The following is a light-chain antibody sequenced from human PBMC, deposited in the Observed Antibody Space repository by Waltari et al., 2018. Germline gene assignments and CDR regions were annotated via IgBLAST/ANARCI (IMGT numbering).Light chain of an antibody. CDR1: NSNVDILHF. Sequence: QSALTQPASVSGSPGQSITISCTAVNSNVDILHFVLWYQHHPGRNPRLLIYEISQRPSGISNRFSGSKSGNTASLTISGLQPEDEADYFCCSFAGYGIYVFGSGTQVSVL. CDR2: EIS. J-gene: IGLJ1*01. CDR3: CSFAGYGIYV. V-gene: IGLV2-23*02.